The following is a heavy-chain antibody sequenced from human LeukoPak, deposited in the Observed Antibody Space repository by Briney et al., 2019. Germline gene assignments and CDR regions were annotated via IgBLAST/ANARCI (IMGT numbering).Heavy chain of an antibody. D-gene: IGHD2-2*01. CDR2: INHSGST. CDR1: GGSFSGYY. V-gene: IGHV4-34*01. Sequence: SETLSLTCAVYGGSFSGYYWSWIRQPPGKGLEWIGEINHSGSTNYNPSLKSRVTISVDTSKNQFSLKLNSVTAADTAVYYCARGRYCSSTSCYDFQHWGQGTLVTVSS. J-gene: IGHJ1*01. CDR3: ARGRYCSSTSCYDFQH.